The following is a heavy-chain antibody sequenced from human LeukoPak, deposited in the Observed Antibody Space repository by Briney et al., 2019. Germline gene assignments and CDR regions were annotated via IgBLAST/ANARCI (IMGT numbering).Heavy chain of an antibody. J-gene: IGHJ4*02. Sequence: GGSLRLSCAASGFTFSSYEMNWVRQTPGKGLEWVSYISSSGSTKHYADSVKGRFTISRGNAKNSLYLQMNSLRAEDTAVYYCARDPYYGDYVVWGQGTLVIISS. CDR1: GFTFSSYE. CDR3: ARDPYYGDYVV. CDR2: ISSSGSTK. D-gene: IGHD4-17*01. V-gene: IGHV3-48*03.